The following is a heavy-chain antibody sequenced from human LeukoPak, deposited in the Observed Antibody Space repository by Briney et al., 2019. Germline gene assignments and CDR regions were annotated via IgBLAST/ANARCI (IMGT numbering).Heavy chain of an antibody. J-gene: IGHJ4*02. Sequence: SETLSLTCTVSGGSISSGDYYWSWIRQPPGKGLEWIGYIYYSGSTYYNPSLKSRVTISVGTSKNQFSLKLSSVTAADTAVYYCAREVKYGSGPFGFAYWGQGTLVTVSS. CDR1: GGSISSGDYY. CDR3: AREVKYGSGPFGFAY. CDR2: IYYSGST. V-gene: IGHV4-30-4*08. D-gene: IGHD3-10*01.